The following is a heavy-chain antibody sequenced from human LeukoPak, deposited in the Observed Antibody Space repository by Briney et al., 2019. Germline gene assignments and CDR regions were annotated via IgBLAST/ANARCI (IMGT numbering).Heavy chain of an antibody. CDR3: ARGAGSGWYGEYFDY. CDR1: GYTFTGYY. CDR2: INPNSGGT. D-gene: IGHD6-19*01. Sequence: EASVKVSCKASGYTFTGYYMHWVRQAPGQGLGWMGWINPNSGGTNYAQKFQGWVTMTRDTSISTAYMELSRLRSDDTAVYYCARGAGSGWYGEYFDYWGQGTLVTVSS. J-gene: IGHJ4*02. V-gene: IGHV1-2*04.